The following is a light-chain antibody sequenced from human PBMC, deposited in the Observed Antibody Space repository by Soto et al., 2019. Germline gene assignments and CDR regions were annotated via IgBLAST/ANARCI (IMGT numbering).Light chain of an antibody. J-gene: IGKJ2*01. Sequence: DIQMTQSPSSLSASGGDRVTITCRASQSIRNFLNWYQQKPGKAPKLLIYGASSLQSGVPSRFSGSGSGTDFTLTISSLQPEDFVTYYCQQSYSTLPYTFGQGTKVEI. CDR3: QQSYSTLPYT. V-gene: IGKV1-39*01. CDR1: QSIRNF. CDR2: GAS.